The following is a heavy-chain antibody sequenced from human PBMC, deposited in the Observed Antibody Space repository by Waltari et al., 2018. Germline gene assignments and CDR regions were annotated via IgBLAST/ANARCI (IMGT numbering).Heavy chain of an antibody. V-gene: IGHV1-69*05. CDR3: ARLITVWLQAGAFDT. CDR2: IIPIFGTA. J-gene: IGHJ3*02. D-gene: IGHD6-13*01. Sequence: QVQLVQSGAEVKKPGSSVKVSCKASGGTFSSYAISWVRQDPGQGLEWMGGIIPIFGTANYAQKFQGRVTITTDESTSTAYMELSSLRSEDTAVYYCARLITVWLQAGAFDTWGQGTMVTVSS. CDR1: GGTFSSYA.